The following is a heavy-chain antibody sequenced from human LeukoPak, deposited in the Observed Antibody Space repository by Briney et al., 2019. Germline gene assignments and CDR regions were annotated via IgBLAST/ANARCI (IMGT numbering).Heavy chain of an antibody. J-gene: IGHJ4*02. CDR2: INPNSGGT. CDR3: ARIRDGYNDAYDI. D-gene: IGHD5-24*01. V-gene: IGHV1-2*02. CDR1: GYTFTGYY. Sequence: ASVKVSCKASGYTFTGYYMHWVRQAPGQGLEWMGWINPNSGGTNYAQKFQGRVTMTRDTSTSTVYMGLSSLRSEDTAVYYCARIRDGYNDAYDIWGQGTLVTVSS.